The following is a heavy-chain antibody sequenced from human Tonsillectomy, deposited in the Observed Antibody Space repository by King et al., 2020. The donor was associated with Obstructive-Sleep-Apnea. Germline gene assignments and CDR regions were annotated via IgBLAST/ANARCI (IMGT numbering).Heavy chain of an antibody. D-gene: IGHD1-26*01. V-gene: IGHV3-7*03. Sequence: VQLVESGGGLVQPGGSLRLSCAASGFTFSSYWMSWVRQAPGRGREWGSNIKQDGSEKYYVDSFKGRFTISRDNAKNSLYLQMDSLRAEDTAVYYCARYPQGGGSDYWGQGTLVTVSS. J-gene: IGHJ4*02. CDR3: ARYPQGGGSDY. CDR1: GFTFSSYW. CDR2: IKQDGSEK.